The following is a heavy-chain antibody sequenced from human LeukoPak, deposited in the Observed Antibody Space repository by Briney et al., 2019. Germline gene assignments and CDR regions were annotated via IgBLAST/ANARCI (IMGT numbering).Heavy chain of an antibody. CDR3: AKEVAIPVAVDAFER. CDR1: GFTFGSYA. J-gene: IGHJ3*02. Sequence: GGSLRLSCAASGFTFGSYAMNWVRQAPGKGLEWVSAITGSGGNTYYADSVKGRFTISRDNSNNALHLLMNSLRAEDTAIYYCAKEVAIPVAVDAFERWGQGTLVTVSS. V-gene: IGHV3-23*01. CDR2: ITGSGGNT. D-gene: IGHD6-19*01.